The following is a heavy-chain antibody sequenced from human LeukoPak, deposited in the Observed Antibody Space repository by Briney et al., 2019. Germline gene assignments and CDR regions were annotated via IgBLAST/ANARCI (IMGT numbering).Heavy chain of an antibody. CDR1: GYTFTSYG. Sequence: ASVKVSCKASGYTFTSYGISWVRQAPGQGLEWMGWISAYNGNTNYAQKLQGRVTMTTDTSTSTAYMELRSLRSDDTAVYYCARDRKGVLLWFGKPLDYWGQGTLVTVSS. CDR2: ISAYNGNT. V-gene: IGHV1-18*01. D-gene: IGHD3-10*01. J-gene: IGHJ4*02. CDR3: ARDRKGVLLWFGKPLDY.